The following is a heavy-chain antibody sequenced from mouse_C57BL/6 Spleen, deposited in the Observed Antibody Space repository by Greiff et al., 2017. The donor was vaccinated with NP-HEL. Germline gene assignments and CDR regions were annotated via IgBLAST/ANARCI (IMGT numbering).Heavy chain of an antibody. CDR1: GYTFTSYW. D-gene: IGHD1-1*01. CDR2: IHPNSGST. V-gene: IGHV1-64*01. J-gene: IGHJ4*01. CDR3: ARRLSSYDAMDY. Sequence: QVQLQQPGAELVKPGASVKLSCKASGYTFTSYWMHWVKQRPGQGLEWIGMIHPNSGSTNYNEKFKSKATLTVDKSSSTAYMQLSSLTSEDSAVYYCARRLSSYDAMDYWGQGTSVTVSS.